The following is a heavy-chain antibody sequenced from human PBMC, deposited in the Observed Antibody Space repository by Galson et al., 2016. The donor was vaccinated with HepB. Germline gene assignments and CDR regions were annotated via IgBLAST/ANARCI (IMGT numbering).Heavy chain of an antibody. CDR1: GFNIRTFS. CDR2: ISAGSSYI. D-gene: IGHD4-17*01. CDR3: VRAVTTVNTAPDT. Sequence: LRLSCAASGFNIRTFSMSWYRQIPGTGLEWVSSISAGSSYIDYVASVKGRFTISRDNADNSVFLQMNSLTAEDTGIYYCVRAVTTVNTAPDTWGQGTLVTVSS. V-gene: IGHV3-21*01. J-gene: IGHJ4*02.